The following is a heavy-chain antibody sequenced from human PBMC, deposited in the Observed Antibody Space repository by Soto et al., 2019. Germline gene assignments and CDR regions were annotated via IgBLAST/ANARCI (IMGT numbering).Heavy chain of an antibody. D-gene: IGHD2-21*02. J-gene: IGHJ5*02. V-gene: IGHV1-69*13. CDR2: IIPIFGTA. Sequence: ASVKVSCKASGGTFSSYAISWVRQAPGQGLEWMGGIIPIFGTANYAQKFQGRVTITADESTSTAYMELSSLRSEDTAVYYCARETARWFDPWGQGTLVTVSS. CDR3: ARETARWFDP. CDR1: GGTFSSYA.